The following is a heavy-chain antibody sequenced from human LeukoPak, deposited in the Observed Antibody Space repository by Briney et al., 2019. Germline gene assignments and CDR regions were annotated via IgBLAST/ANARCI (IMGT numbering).Heavy chain of an antibody. V-gene: IGHV4-30-2*01. Sequence: SETLSLTCAVSGGSISSGGYSWSWIRQPPGEGLEWIGYIYHSGSTSYNPSLKSRVTVSVDTSKNQFSLKLSSVTGADTAVYYCARGELVDYFDYWGQGTLVTVSS. J-gene: IGHJ4*02. CDR2: IYHSGST. CDR1: GGSISSGGYS. D-gene: IGHD6-13*01. CDR3: ARGELVDYFDY.